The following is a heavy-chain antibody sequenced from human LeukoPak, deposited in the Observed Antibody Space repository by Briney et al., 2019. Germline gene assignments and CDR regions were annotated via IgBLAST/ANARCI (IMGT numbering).Heavy chain of an antibody. J-gene: IGHJ4*02. CDR2: INPNSGGT. CDR3: ARDSYFGGSYQFDY. CDR1: GYTFTGYY. V-gene: IGHV1-2*02. Sequence: ASVKVSCKASGYTFTGYYMHWVRQAPGQGLEWMGWINPNSGGTNYAQKFQGRVTMTRDTSISTAYMELSRLRSDDTAVYYCARDSYFGGSYQFDYWGQGTPVTVSS. D-gene: IGHD1-26*01.